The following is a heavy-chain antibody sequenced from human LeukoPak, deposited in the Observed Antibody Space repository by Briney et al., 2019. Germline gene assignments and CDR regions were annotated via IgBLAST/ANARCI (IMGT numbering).Heavy chain of an antibody. J-gene: IGHJ4*02. V-gene: IGHV3-30*18. D-gene: IGHD2-8*01. CDR3: AKEYCSNSVCHSLDY. CDR1: GFTFSSSG. CDR2: ISYDGSNK. Sequence: GGSLRLSCAASGFTFSSSGMHWVRQAPGKGLEWVAVISYDGSNKYYADSVKGRLTFSRDNSKNTLYLQMNSLRAEDTAVYYCAKEYCSNSVCHSLDYWGQGTLVTVSS.